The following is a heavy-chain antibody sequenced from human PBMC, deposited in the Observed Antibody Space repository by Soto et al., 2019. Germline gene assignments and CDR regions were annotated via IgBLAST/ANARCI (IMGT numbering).Heavy chain of an antibody. V-gene: IGHV3-53*01. D-gene: IGHD6-13*01. CDR1: GFTVSSNY. CDR3: ARSSAAGGYYYYGMDV. J-gene: IGHJ6*02. CDR2: IYSGGST. Sequence: GGSLRLSCAASGFTVSSNYMSWVRQAPGKGLEWVSIIYSGGSTYYADSVKGRFTISRDNSKNTLYFQMNSLRAEDTAVYYCARSSAAGGYYYYGMDVWGQGTTVTVSS.